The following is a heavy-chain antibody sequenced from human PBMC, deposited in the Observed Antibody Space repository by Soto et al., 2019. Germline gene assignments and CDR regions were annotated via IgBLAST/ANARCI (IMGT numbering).Heavy chain of an antibody. CDR1: GGSISSSSYY. CDR2: IYYSGST. V-gene: IGHV4-39*01. Sequence: QLQLQESGPGLVKPSETLSLTCTVSGGSISSSSYYWGWIRQPPGKGLEWIGSIYYSGSTYYNPSLKSRVTISVDTAKNQFSLKLSSVTAADTAVYYCARQAGYSSGWYPGGAFDIWGQGTMVTVSS. J-gene: IGHJ3*02. D-gene: IGHD6-19*01. CDR3: ARQAGYSSGWYPGGAFDI.